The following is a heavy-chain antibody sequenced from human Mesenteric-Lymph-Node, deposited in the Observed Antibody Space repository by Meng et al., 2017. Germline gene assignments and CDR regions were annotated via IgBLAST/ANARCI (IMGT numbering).Heavy chain of an antibody. CDR3: ARRRGGSGRDC. J-gene: IGHJ4*02. Sequence: AQSQASCPGLVNPSQTLSLTCTVSVGSISSGDYYWSWIRQPPGKGLEWIGEIPHRGSSAYTPSLKSRVTMFVDTSKNQFSLMLTSVTATDTAVYYCARRRGGSGRDCWGQGTLVTVSS. D-gene: IGHD3-10*01. V-gene: IGHV4-30-4*01. CDR2: IPHRGSS. CDR1: VGSISSGDYY.